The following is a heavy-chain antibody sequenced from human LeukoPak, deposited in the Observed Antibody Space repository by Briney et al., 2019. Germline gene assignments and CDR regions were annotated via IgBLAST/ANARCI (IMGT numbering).Heavy chain of an antibody. Sequence: ASVKVSCKVSGYTLTELSMHWVRQAPGKGLEWMGGFDPEDGETSYAQKFQGRVTMTEDTSTDTAYMELSSLRSEDTAVYYCATRGYSSSWYVYWGQGTLVTVSS. V-gene: IGHV1-24*01. CDR2: FDPEDGET. J-gene: IGHJ4*02. CDR3: ATRGYSSSWYVY. CDR1: GYTLTELS. D-gene: IGHD6-13*01.